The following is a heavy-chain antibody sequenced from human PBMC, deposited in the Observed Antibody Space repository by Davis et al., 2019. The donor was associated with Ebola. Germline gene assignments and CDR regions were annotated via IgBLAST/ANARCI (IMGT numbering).Heavy chain of an antibody. J-gene: IGHJ6*04. CDR1: GGSISSYY. V-gene: IGHV4-59*01. CDR3: AREIRPYSGYKIPYYYYGMDV. D-gene: IGHD5-12*01. Sequence: MPSETLSLTCTVSGGSISSYYWSWIRQPPGKGLEWIGYIYYSGSTNYNPSLKSRVTISVDTSKNQFSLKLSSVTAADTAVYYCAREIRPYSGYKIPYYYYGMDVWGKGTTVTVSS. CDR2: IYYSGST.